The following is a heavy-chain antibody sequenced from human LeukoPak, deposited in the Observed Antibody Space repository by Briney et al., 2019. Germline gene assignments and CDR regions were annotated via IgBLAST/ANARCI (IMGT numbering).Heavy chain of an antibody. CDR1: GGSFSGYY. Sequence: SETLSLTCAVYGGSFSGYYWSWIRQPPGKGLGWIGETNHNGSTNYNPSLKSRVTISVDTSKNQFSLKLSSVTAADTAVYYCARGRLHERAFDIWGRGTMVTVSS. CDR2: TNHNGST. CDR3: ARGRLHERAFDI. V-gene: IGHV4-34*01. D-gene: IGHD4-11*01. J-gene: IGHJ3*02.